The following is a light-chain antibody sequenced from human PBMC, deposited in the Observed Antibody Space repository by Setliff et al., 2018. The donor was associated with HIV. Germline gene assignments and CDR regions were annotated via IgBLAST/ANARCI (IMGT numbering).Light chain of an antibody. CDR1: SSDIGTYKL. V-gene: IGLV2-23*02. Sequence: QSVLAQPASVSGSPGQSISISCTGTSSDIGTYKLVSWYQQHPGKAPRLMIYEVTKRPSGVSNRFSGSKSGNTASLTISGLQSEDDADYYCCSYAGSNTFVFGTGTKVTVL. CDR2: EVT. CDR3: CSYAGSNTFV. J-gene: IGLJ1*01.